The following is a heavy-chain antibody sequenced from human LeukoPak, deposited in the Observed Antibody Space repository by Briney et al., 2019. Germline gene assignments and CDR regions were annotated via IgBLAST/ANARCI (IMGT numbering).Heavy chain of an antibody. V-gene: IGHV3-21*01. Sequence: GGSLRLSCAASGFTFSSYSMNWVRQAPGKGLEWVSSISSSSSYIYYADSVKGRFTISRDNAKNSLYLQMNSLRAEDTAVYYCAREAIIQTPYAFDIWGQGTMVTVSS. D-gene: IGHD1-1*01. CDR2: ISSSSSYI. CDR1: GFTFSSYS. J-gene: IGHJ3*02. CDR3: AREAIIQTPYAFDI.